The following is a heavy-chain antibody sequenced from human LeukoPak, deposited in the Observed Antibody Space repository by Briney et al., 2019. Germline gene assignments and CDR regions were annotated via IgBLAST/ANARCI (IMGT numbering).Heavy chain of an antibody. V-gene: IGHV3-21*01. Sequence: GGSLRLSCAASGYTFSSYSMNWVRQAPGKGLEWVSSISSSSSYIYYADTVKGRFTISRDNAKNSLYLQMNSLRAEDTAVYYCAREDCSGGSCYPIDPWGQGTLVTVSS. CDR1: GYTFSSYS. CDR2: ISSSSSYI. D-gene: IGHD2-15*01. J-gene: IGHJ5*02. CDR3: AREDCSGGSCYPIDP.